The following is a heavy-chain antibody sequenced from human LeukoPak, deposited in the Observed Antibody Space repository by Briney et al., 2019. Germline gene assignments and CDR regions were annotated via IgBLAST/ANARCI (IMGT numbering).Heavy chain of an antibody. V-gene: IGHV1-3*01. CDR2: INAGNGNT. J-gene: IGHJ3*02. Sequence: ASVKVSCKASGYTFIYYTLNWVRQAPGQRLEWMGWINAGNGNTKYSQKFQGRVTITRDTSASTAYMELSSLRSEDTAIYYCARRGAPDAFDIWGQGTMVTVSS. CDR1: GYTFIYYT. D-gene: IGHD4/OR15-4a*01. CDR3: ARRGAPDAFDI.